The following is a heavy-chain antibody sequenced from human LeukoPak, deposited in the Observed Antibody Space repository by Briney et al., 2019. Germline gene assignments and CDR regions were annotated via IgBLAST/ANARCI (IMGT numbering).Heavy chain of an antibody. CDR2: ISAYNGNT. D-gene: IGHD6-19*01. CDR3: ASLRSDGSGLDY. Sequence: GASVKVSCKASGYTFTSYGISWVRQAPGQGLEWMGWISAYNGNTNNAQKLQGRVTMTTDTSTSTAYMELRGLRSDDTAVYYCASLRSDGSGLDYWGQGTLVTVSS. J-gene: IGHJ4*02. V-gene: IGHV1-18*01. CDR1: GYTFTSYG.